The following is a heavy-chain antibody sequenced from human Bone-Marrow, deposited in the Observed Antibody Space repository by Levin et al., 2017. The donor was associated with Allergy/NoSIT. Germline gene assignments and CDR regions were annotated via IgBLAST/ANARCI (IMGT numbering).Heavy chain of an antibody. J-gene: IGHJ4*02. CDR1: GFTFSNAW. D-gene: IGHD3-10*01. CDR3: TTAAGSSSIRITMVQGVGSG. Sequence: GGSLRLSCAASGFTFSNAWMSWVRQAPGKGLEWVGRIKSKTDGGTTDYAAPVKGRFTISRDDSKNTLYLQMNSLKTEDTAVYYCTTAAGSSSIRITMVQGVGSGWGQGTLVTVSS. V-gene: IGHV3-15*01. CDR2: IKSKTDGGTT.